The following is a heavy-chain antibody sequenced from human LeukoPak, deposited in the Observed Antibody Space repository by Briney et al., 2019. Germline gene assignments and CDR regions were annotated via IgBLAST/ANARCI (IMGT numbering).Heavy chain of an antibody. D-gene: IGHD3-3*01. CDR3: ARDSSKYYDSWSGYPTLDY. Sequence: SETLSLTCAVSGGSISSSNWWSWVRQPPGKGLEWIGEIYHSGSTNYNPSLKSRVTISVDKSKNQFSLKLSSVTAADTAVYYCARDSSKYYDSWSGYPTLDYWGQGTLVTVSS. CDR1: GGSISSSNW. J-gene: IGHJ4*02. V-gene: IGHV4-4*02. CDR2: IYHSGST.